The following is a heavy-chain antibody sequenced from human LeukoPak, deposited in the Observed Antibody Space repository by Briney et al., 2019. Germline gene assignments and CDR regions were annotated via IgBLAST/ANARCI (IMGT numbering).Heavy chain of an antibody. V-gene: IGHV3-30-3*01. D-gene: IGHD3-3*01. CDR2: ISYDGSNK. CDR3: ARDSIPTYCDFWSGYYGNWFDS. J-gene: IGHJ5*01. Sequence: PGGSLRLSCAASGFTFSSYAMHWVRQAPGKGLEWVAVISYDGSNKYYADSVKGRFTISRDNSKNTLYLQMNSLRAEDTAVYYCARDSIPTYCDFWSGYYGNWFDSWGQGTLVTVSS. CDR1: GFTFSSYA.